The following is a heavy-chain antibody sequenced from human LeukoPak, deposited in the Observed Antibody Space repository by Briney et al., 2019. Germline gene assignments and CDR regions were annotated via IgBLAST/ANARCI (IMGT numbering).Heavy chain of an antibody. V-gene: IGHV4-59*08. D-gene: IGHD3-22*01. CDR2: IYYSGST. CDR3: ARFRYYDSSGPYYFDY. CDR1: GASISSYY. Sequence: SETLSLTCTVAGASISSYYWSGIRQPPGKGLEWIGYIYYSGSTNYNPSLKSRVTISVDTSKNQFSLKLSSVTAADTAVYYCARFRYYDSSGPYYFDYWGQGTLVTVSS. J-gene: IGHJ4*02.